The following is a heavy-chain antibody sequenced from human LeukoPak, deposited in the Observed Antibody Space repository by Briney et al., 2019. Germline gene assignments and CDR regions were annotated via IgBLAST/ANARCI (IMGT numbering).Heavy chain of an antibody. Sequence: TGGSLRLSCAASGFTFNNYAMSWVRQAPGKGLEWVSYISSSGSTIYYADSVKGRFTISRDNAKNSLYLQMNSLRAEDTAVYYCARDEGCSGGSCYSEVDYFDYWGQGTLVTVSS. CDR2: ISSSGSTI. D-gene: IGHD2-15*01. CDR1: GFTFNNYA. J-gene: IGHJ4*02. V-gene: IGHV3-48*03. CDR3: ARDEGCSGGSCYSEVDYFDY.